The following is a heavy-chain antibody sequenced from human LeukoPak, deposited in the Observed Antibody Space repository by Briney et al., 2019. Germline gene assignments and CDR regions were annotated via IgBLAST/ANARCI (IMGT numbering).Heavy chain of an antibody. CDR2: INHSGST. J-gene: IGHJ4*02. CDR3: ARTLFGGWRRFFDY. D-gene: IGHD6-19*01. Sequence: SETLSLTCTVSAYPISSGYYWGWIRQPPGKGLEWIGEINHSGSTNYNPSLKSRVTISVDTSKNQFSLKLSSVTAADTAVYYCARTLFGGWRRFFDYWGQGTLVTVSS. CDR1: AYPISSGYY. V-gene: IGHV4-38-2*02.